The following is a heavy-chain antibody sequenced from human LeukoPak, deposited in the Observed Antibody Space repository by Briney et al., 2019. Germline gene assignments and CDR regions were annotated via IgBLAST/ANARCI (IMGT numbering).Heavy chain of an antibody. J-gene: IGHJ4*02. Sequence: GRSLGLSCAGSGFMFDAYGMHWVRQRPGKGLEWVSLISGDGGVTHYADSVKGRFTISRDNSKNSFYLQMNSLRTEDTALYYCAKDTQHSGRVFDSWGQGTPVTVSS. CDR2: ISGDGGVT. CDR3: AKDTQHSGRVFDS. V-gene: IGHV3-43*02. D-gene: IGHD5-12*01. CDR1: GFMFDAYG.